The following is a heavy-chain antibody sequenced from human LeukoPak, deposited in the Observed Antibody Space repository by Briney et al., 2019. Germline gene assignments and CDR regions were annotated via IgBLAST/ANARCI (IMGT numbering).Heavy chain of an antibody. CDR3: AKHLAPSSGYLTLDY. J-gene: IGHJ4*02. CDR1: GGSISSGGYY. V-gene: IGHV4-30-2*01. CDR2: IYHSGST. Sequence: SETLSLTCTVSGGSISSGGYYWSWIRQPPGKGLEWIGYIYHSGSTYYNPSLKSRVTISVDTSKNQFSLRLTSVTAADTAVYYCAKHLAPSSGYLTLDYWGQGTLVTVTS. D-gene: IGHD3-22*01.